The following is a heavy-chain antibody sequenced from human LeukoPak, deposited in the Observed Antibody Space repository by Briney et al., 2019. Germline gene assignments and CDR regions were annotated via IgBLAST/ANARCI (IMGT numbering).Heavy chain of an antibody. Sequence: SETLSLTCTVSGGSISSYYWSWIRQPPGKGLEWIGYIYYSGSTNYNPSLKSRVTISVDTSKNQFSLKLSSVTAADTAVYYCARTQWLVSQGDPQFDYWGQGTLVTVSS. CDR1: GGSISSYY. V-gene: IGHV4-59*08. D-gene: IGHD6-19*01. CDR3: ARTQWLVSQGDPQFDY. CDR2: IYYSGST. J-gene: IGHJ4*02.